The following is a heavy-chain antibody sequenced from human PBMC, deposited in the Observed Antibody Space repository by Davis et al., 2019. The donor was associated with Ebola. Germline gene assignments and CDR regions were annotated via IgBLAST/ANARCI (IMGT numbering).Heavy chain of an antibody. J-gene: IGHJ6*02. CDR3: ARDRYSGYDLIGYYYYYGMDV. Sequence: GESLKISCAASGFTFSSYDMHWVRQATGKGLEWVSAIGTAGDTYYPGSVKGRFTISRENAKNSLYLQMNSLRAGDTAVYYCARDRYSGYDLIGYYYYYGMDVWGQGTTVTVSS. D-gene: IGHD5-12*01. CDR2: IGTAGDT. V-gene: IGHV3-13*01. CDR1: GFTFSSYD.